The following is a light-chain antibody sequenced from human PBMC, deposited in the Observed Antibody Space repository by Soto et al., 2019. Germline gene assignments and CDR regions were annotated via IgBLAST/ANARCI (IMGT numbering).Light chain of an antibody. J-gene: IGKJ2*01. Sequence: EIVMTQSPATLSVSPGERVTLSCRATHSVVGNLAWYQQTPGQSPRLLIYDASTRATGIPARFSGSGSGTEFTLTICSLQSEDFAVYFCQQYNNWPPYTFGQGTKLEIK. CDR2: DAS. CDR1: HSVVGN. V-gene: IGKV3-15*01. CDR3: QQYNNWPPYT.